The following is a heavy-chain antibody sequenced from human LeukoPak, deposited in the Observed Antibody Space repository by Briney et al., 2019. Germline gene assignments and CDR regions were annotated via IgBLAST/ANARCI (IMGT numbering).Heavy chain of an antibody. CDR2: ITHSGST. V-gene: IGHV4-34*01. J-gene: IGHJ4*02. D-gene: IGHD6-19*01. CDR3: ARAVYSGWYYFDY. Sequence: PSETLSLTCAVYGGSFSGYYWSWIPQPPGKGLEWIGEITHSGSTNYNPSLKSRVTISVDTSKNQFSLKLSSVTAADTAVYYCARAVYSGWYYFDYWGQGTLVTVSS. CDR1: GGSFSGYY.